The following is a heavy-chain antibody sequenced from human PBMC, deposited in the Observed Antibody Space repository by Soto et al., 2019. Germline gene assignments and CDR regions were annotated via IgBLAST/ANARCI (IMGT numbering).Heavy chain of an antibody. CDR2: MNPNSGNT. V-gene: IGHV1-8*01. D-gene: IGHD3-16*01. J-gene: IGHJ4*02. CDR1: GYTFTSYD. Sequence: ASVKVSCKASGYTFTSYDINWVRQATGQGLEWMGWMNPNSGNTGYAQKFQGRVTMTRNTSISTAYMELSSLRSEDTAVYYCARSYYDYIWGTRYFDYWGQGTLVTVSS. CDR3: ARSYYDYIWGTRYFDY.